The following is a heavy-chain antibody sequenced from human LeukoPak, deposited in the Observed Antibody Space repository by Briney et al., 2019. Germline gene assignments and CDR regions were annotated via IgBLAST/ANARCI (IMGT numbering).Heavy chain of an antibody. CDR2: ISWNSGSI. J-gene: IGHJ4*02. D-gene: IGHD1-26*01. V-gene: IGHV3-9*01. Sequence: PGRSLRLSCAASGFTFDDYAMRWDRQAPGKGLEWVSGISWNSGSIGYADSVKGRFTISRDNAKNSLYLQMNSLRAEDTAVYYCARDPPPQWELLAGGDYWGQGTLVTVSS. CDR3: ARDPPPQWELLAGGDY. CDR1: GFTFDDYA.